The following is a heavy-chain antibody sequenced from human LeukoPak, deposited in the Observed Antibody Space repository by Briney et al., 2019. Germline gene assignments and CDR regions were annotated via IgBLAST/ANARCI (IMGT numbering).Heavy chain of an antibody. V-gene: IGHV3-64*01. CDR3: ARVTYGGSYFPVY. CDR2: ISSNGGST. D-gene: IGHD1-26*01. Sequence: GGSLRLSCAASGFTFSSYAMHWVRQAPGKGLEYVSAISSNGGSTYYANSVKGRFTISRDNSKNTLYLQMGSLRAEDMAVYYCARVTYGGSYFPVYWGQGTLVTVSS. J-gene: IGHJ4*02. CDR1: GFTFSSYA.